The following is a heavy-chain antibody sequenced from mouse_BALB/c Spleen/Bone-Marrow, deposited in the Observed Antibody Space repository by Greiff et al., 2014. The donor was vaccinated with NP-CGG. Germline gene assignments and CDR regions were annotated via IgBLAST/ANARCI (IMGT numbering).Heavy chain of an antibody. J-gene: IGHJ4*01. CDR1: GFAFSSYD. CDR3: ARHEDGYYDAMDY. Sequence: VQLVASGGGLVKPGGSLKLSCAASGFAFSSYDLSWVRQTPEKRLALVAYISSGGGSTYYPYTVKGRFTISRDNAKNTLYLQMSSLKSEDTAMYYCARHEDGYYDAMDYWGQGTSVTVSS. V-gene: IGHV5-12-1*01. D-gene: IGHD2-3*01. CDR2: ISSGGGST.